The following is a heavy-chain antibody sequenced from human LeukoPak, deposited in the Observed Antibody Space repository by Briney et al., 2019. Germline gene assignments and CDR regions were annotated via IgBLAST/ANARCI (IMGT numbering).Heavy chain of an antibody. J-gene: IGHJ5*02. CDR1: GFTFSSYE. D-gene: IGHD3-22*01. V-gene: IGHV3-48*03. Sequence: GGSLRLSCAASGFTFSSYEMNWVRQAPGKGLEWVSYISSSGSTIYYADSVKGRFTISRDNAKNSLYLQMNSLRAEDTAVYCCARVGSGYYSNWFDPWGQGTLVTVSS. CDR2: ISSSGSTI. CDR3: ARVGSGYYSNWFDP.